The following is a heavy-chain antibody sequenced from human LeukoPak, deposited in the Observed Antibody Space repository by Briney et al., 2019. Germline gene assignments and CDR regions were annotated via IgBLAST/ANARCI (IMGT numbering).Heavy chain of an antibody. CDR3: ARDTSKYYDFWSGYSDYGMDV. D-gene: IGHD3-3*01. J-gene: IGHJ6*02. V-gene: IGHV3-72*01. CDR1: GFTFSDHY. CDR2: IRNKANSYTT. Sequence: GGSLRLSCAASGFTFSDHYMDWVRQAPGKGLEWVGRIRNKANSYTTEYAASVKGRFTISRDDSKNSLYVQMNSLKTEDTAVYYCARDTSKYYDFWSGYSDYGMDVWGQGTTVTVSS.